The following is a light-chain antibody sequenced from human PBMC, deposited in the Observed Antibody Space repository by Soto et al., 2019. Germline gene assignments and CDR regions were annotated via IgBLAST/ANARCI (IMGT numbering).Light chain of an antibody. J-gene: IGKJ4*01. CDR3: QPYNNWPLT. V-gene: IGKV4-1*01. CDR1: RSVLSSANNKNH. Sequence: DIVMTQSPDSLAVSLGERATISCKSSRSVLSSANNKNHLAWFQQKPGQPPKMVIYWASTRQSGVPDRFAGSGSGTDFTLTISRLEPEDFAIYYCQPYNNWPLTFGGGTKVDIK. CDR2: WAS.